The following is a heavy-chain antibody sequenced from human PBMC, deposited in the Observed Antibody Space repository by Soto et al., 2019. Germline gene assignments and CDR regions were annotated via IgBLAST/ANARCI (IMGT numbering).Heavy chain of an antibody. J-gene: IGHJ4*02. CDR3: ARGYGAGRYFSDY. CDR1: GFTVSSNF. D-gene: IGHD3-10*01. V-gene: IGHV3-53*01. Sequence: EVQLVESGGGLMQPGGSLRLSCAASGFTVSSNFMTWVRQAPGKGLQWVSSSYSGGNSYYADSVKGRFTISRDDFKNTLYLQMNSLRAEDTAVYFCARGYGAGRYFSDYWGQGTLVTVSS. CDR2: SYSGGNS.